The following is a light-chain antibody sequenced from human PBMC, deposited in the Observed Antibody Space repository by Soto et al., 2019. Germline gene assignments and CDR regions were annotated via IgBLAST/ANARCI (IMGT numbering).Light chain of an antibody. Sequence: EIVMTQSPATLSVSPGERATLSCRASQSVSSNLAWYQQKPGQAPRLLIYGASTRATGIPARFSGSGSGTEFTLTISSLQSEDLALYYCQPYNNRPPYTFGQGTKLEIK. CDR3: QPYNNRPPYT. V-gene: IGKV3-15*01. CDR1: QSVSSN. J-gene: IGKJ2*01. CDR2: GAS.